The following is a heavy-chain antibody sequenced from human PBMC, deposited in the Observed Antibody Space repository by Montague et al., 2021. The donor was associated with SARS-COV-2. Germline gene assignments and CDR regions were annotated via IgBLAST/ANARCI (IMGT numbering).Heavy chain of an antibody. J-gene: IGHJ6*04. Sequence: SETLSLTCAVHGGSFSTYSWNWIRQPPGKGLEWIGEIHHGGSTNYNPSLKSRVTISADTSKNQFSLKLTSVAAADTAVYYCARLGDGVVPSPILGVGPSSSCYPRAVRGKGTTFTVSS. V-gene: IGHV4-34*01. CDR2: IHHGGST. D-gene: IGHD3-10*01. CDR3: ARLGDGVVPSPILGVGPSSSCYPRAV. CDR1: GGSFSTYS.